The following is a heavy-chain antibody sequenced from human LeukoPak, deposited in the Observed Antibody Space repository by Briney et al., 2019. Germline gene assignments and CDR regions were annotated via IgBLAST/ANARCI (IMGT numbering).Heavy chain of an antibody. J-gene: IGHJ4*02. D-gene: IGHD5-12*01. CDR1: GFTFSSYG. V-gene: IGHV3-33*01. CDR2: IWYDGSNK. Sequence: PGRSLRLSCAASGFTFSSYGMHWVRQAPGKGLEWVAVIWYDGSNKYYADSVKGRFTISRDNSKNTLYLQMNSLRAEDTAVYYYATDIVAHFDYWGQGTLVTVSS. CDR3: ATDIVAHFDY.